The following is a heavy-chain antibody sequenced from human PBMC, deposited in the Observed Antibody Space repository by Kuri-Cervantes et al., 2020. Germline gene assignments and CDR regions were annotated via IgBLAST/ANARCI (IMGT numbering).Heavy chain of an antibody. CDR3: ASMVRGVIIMEYYFDY. Sequence: GESLKISCAASGFTVSSNYMSWVRQAPGKGLEWVSVIYSGGSTYYADSVKGRLTISRDNSKNTLYLQMNSLRAEDTAVYYCASMVRGVIIMEYYFDYWGQGTLVTVSS. CDR1: GFTVSSNY. V-gene: IGHV3-53*01. D-gene: IGHD3-10*01. CDR2: IYSGGST. J-gene: IGHJ4*02.